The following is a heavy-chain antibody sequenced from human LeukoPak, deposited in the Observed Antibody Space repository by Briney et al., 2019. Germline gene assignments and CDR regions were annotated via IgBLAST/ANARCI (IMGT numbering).Heavy chain of an antibody. J-gene: IGHJ1*01. CDR1: GFTFSDHY. CDR3: ARHRYCSGGSCWAEYFQH. V-gene: IGHV3-11*01. CDR2: VSSGGSTT. D-gene: IGHD2-15*01. Sequence: PGGSLRLSCAASGFTFSDHYMSWIRQAPGKGLECVSYVSSGGSTTYYTDSVKGRFTISRDNGKNALYLQMNSLRAEDTAMYYCARHRYCSGGSCWAEYFQHWGQGTLVTVSS.